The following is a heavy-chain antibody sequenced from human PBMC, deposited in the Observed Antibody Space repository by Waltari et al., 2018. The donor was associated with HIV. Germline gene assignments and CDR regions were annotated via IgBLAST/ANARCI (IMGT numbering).Heavy chain of an antibody. J-gene: IGHJ4*02. CDR2: IYTSGST. Sequence: QVQLQESGPGLVKPSQTLHLTCPVSGCSISSGSYYWSWIRQPAGKGLEWIGRIYTSGSTNYNPSLKSRVTISVDTSKNQFSLKLSSVTAADTAVYYCARGLVTPFDYWGQGTLVTVSS. CDR3: ARGLVTPFDY. D-gene: IGHD2-21*02. V-gene: IGHV4-61*02. CDR1: GCSISSGSYY.